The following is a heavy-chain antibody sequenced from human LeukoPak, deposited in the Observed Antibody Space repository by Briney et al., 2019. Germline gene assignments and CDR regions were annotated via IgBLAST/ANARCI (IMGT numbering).Heavy chain of an antibody. Sequence: GGSLRLSCAASGFTFSSYAMSWVRQAPGKGLEWVSAISGSGGSTYYADSVKGRFTIPRDNSKNTLYLQMNSLRAEDTAVYYCAKLGVVRYFDYYDYWGQGTLVTVSS. J-gene: IGHJ4*02. CDR3: AKLGVVRYFDYYDY. CDR2: ISGSGGST. CDR1: GFTFSSYA. D-gene: IGHD3-9*01. V-gene: IGHV3-23*01.